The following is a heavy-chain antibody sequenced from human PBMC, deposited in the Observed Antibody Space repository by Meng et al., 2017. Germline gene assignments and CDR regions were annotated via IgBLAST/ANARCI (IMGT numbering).Heavy chain of an antibody. CDR1: GFIFSNYE. CDR2: ITKDGSRK. Sequence: QVQGVESGGDVVPPGRSLTLSCAASGFIFSNYEMHWVRQAPGKGLEWVACITKDGSRKYYLGSVRGRFTISRDNSKNTLYLEMNSLRSEDTALYYCARDFDYWGQGTLVTVPQ. V-gene: IGHV3-30*16. CDR3: ARDFDY. J-gene: IGHJ4*02.